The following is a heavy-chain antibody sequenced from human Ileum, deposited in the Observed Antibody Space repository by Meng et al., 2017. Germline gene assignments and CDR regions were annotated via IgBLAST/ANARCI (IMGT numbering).Heavy chain of an antibody. CDR1: GFTPSGSA. CDR3: TRHTAGSVCTFDM. V-gene: IGHV3-73*01. CDR2: IRTKPLGYAT. D-gene: IGHD5/OR15-5a*01. J-gene: IGHJ3*02. Sequence: GGSLRLSCAASGFTPSGSAIHWVRQASGKGLEWVGHIRTKPLGYATAYSASVKGRFTISRDDSKTTAYLQMNSLQTGDTATYYCTRHTAGSVCTFDMWGQGTTVTVSS.